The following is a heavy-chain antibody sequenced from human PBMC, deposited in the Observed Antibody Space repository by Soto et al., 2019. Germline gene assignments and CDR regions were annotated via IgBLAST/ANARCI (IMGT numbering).Heavy chain of an antibody. J-gene: IGHJ4*02. V-gene: IGHV4-59*01. Sequence: QVQLQESGPGLVKPSETLSLTCTVSGGSISSYSWRWIRQPPGKGLEWIGYIFYTGSTNYNPSLKRRVTISVDTSKSQFSLKLSSVTAADTAVYYCAKGGGSYPFDSWGQGTLVTVSS. CDR3: AKGGGSYPFDS. CDR1: GGSISSYS. CDR2: IFYTGST. D-gene: IGHD1-26*01.